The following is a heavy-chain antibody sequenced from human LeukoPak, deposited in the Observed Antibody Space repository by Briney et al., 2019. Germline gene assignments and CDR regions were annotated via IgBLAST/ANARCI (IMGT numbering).Heavy chain of an antibody. V-gene: IGHV4-30-2*01. CDR2: IYHGGST. CDR3: ARAAYYYDSSGYLQPRSFDY. D-gene: IGHD3-22*01. J-gene: IGHJ4*02. CDR1: GGSVSSGAYS. Sequence: SENLPLTCAVSGGSVSSGAYSWSWIRQPPGKGLEWIGYIYHGGSTYYNPSLKSRVTISVDRSKNQFSLKLSSVTAADTAVYYCARAAYYYDSSGYLQPRSFDYWGQGTLVTVSS.